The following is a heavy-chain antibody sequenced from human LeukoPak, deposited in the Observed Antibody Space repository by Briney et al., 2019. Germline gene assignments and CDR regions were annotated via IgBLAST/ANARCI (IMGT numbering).Heavy chain of an antibody. CDR2: INPNSGGT. CDR3: ARVYGDYYYYMDV. CDR1: GYTFTGYY. Sequence: ASVKVSCKASGYTFTGYYMHWVRQAPGQGLEWMGWINPNSGGTNYAQKFQGRVTVTRDTSISTAYMELSRPRSDDTAVYYCARVYGDYYYYMDVWGKGTTVTVSS. V-gene: IGHV1-2*02. J-gene: IGHJ6*03. D-gene: IGHD4-17*01.